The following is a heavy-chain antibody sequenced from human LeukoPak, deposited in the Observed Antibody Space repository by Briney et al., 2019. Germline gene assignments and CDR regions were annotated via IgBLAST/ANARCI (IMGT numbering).Heavy chain of an antibody. Sequence: PSETLSLTCTVSGGSISSDSHYWGWIRQPPGKGLEWIGEIYHSGRTNFNPSIKSRVTISLDKSNNHFSLTLSSVTAADTAVYYCARASRDYYDSSGLLDYWGQGALVTVSS. CDR1: GGSISSDSHY. V-gene: IGHV4-39*07. CDR3: ARASRDYYDSSGLLDY. CDR2: IYHSGRT. D-gene: IGHD3-22*01. J-gene: IGHJ4*02.